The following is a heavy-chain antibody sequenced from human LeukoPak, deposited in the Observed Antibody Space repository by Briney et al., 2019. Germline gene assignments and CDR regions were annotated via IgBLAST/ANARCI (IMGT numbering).Heavy chain of an antibody. CDR2: SGSGDNT. J-gene: IGHJ6*01. Sequence: GSLRLSCAASGFTFSGFAMSWVRRTPGEGLEWVSGSGSGDNTLYADSVKGRFPISRDNSKNTLYLEMNSLRAEDTAIYYCAKMKGHPLPKYYMDVWGQGTTITVSS. CDR3: AKMKGHPLPKYYMDV. V-gene: IGHV3-23*01. D-gene: IGHD1-26*01. CDR1: GFTFSGFA.